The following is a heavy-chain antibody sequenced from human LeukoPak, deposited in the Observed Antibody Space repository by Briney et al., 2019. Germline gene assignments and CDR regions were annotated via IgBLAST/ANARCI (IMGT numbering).Heavy chain of an antibody. J-gene: IGHJ4*02. V-gene: IGHV1-69*04. CDR1: GGTFSSYT. CDR3: ARDRRDGYNSLIDY. D-gene: IGHD5-24*01. CDR2: IIPILGIA. Sequence: SVKVSCKASGGTFSSYTISWVRQAPEQGLEWMGRIIPILGIANYAQKFQGRVTLTADKSTSTAYMELSSLRSEDSAVCCLARDRRDGYNSLIDYWGQGTLVTVSS.